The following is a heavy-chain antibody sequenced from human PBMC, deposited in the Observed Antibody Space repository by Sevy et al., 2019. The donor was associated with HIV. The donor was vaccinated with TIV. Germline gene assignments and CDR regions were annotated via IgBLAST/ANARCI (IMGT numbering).Heavy chain of an antibody. D-gene: IGHD3-22*01. J-gene: IGHJ4*02. V-gene: IGHV4-61*01. CDR1: GVSVRSDTSY. Sequence: SETLSLTCTVSGVSVRSDTSYWSWIRQPPGKGLEWIGYIYHTGGTNYSPSFKSRVTISIDTSKNQFSLRLFSVAAADTAVCYCAREPYIFDKSGYYWDSWGRGTLVTVSS. CDR3: AREPYIFDKSGYYWDS. CDR2: IYHTGGT.